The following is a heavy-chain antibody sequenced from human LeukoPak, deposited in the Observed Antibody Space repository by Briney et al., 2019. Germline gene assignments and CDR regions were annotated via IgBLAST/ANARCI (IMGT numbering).Heavy chain of an antibody. V-gene: IGHV1-69*13. D-gene: IGHD2-2*02. CDR2: IIPIFGTA. CDR1: GGTFSSYA. J-gene: IGHJ6*04. CDR3: ARDNSLYPGAGMDV. Sequence: ASVKVSCKASGGTFSSYAISWVRQAPGQGLEWMGGIIPIFGTANYAQKFQGRVTITADESTSTAYMELSSLRSEDTAVYYCARDNSLYPGAGMDVWGKGTTVTVSS.